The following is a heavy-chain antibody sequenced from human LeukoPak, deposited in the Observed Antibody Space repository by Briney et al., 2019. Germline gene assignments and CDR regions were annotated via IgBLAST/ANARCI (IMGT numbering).Heavy chain of an antibody. V-gene: IGHV3-21*01. CDR2: ISSSSSYI. J-gene: IGHJ5*02. Sequence: GGSLRLSWAASGFTFSSYSMNWVRQAPGKGLEWVSSISSSSSYIYYADSVKGRFTISRDNAKNSLYLQMNSLRAEDTAVYYCARDWDRYCSSTSCSNWFDPWGQGTLVTVSS. D-gene: IGHD2-2*01. CDR1: GFTFSSYS. CDR3: ARDWDRYCSSTSCSNWFDP.